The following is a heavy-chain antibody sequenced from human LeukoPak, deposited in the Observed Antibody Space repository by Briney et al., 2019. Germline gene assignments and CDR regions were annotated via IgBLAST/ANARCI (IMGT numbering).Heavy chain of an antibody. Sequence: GGSLRLSCAASGFTFNTFWMTWVRQAPGKGLEWVAIINHNGTEKYYMDSVGGRFTISRGNAKNSLSLEMKSLRLDDTAVYYCARDGGDLWPLDEWGRGTLVTVSS. CDR3: ARDGGDLWPLDE. CDR1: GFTFNTFW. CDR2: INHNGTEK. J-gene: IGHJ4*02. D-gene: IGHD3-16*01. V-gene: IGHV3-7*01.